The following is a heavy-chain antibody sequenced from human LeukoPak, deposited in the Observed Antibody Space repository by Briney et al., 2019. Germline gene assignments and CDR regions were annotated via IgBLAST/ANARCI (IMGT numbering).Heavy chain of an antibody. V-gene: IGHV3-30-3*01. CDR3: ARDKGYYYDSSGYGY. CDR2: ISYDGSNK. J-gene: IGHJ4*02. Sequence: GGSLRLSCAASGFTFSSYAMHWVRQAPGKGLEWVAVISYDGSNKYYADSVKGRFTISRDNPKNTLYLQMNSLRAEDTAVYYCARDKGYYYDSSGYGYWGQGTLVTVSS. D-gene: IGHD3-22*01. CDR1: GFTFSSYA.